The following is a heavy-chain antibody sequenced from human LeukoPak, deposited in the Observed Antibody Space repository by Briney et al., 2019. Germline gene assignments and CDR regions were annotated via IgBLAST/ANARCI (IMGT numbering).Heavy chain of an antibody. V-gene: IGHV3-30*03. D-gene: IGHD4-23*01. CDR1: GFTFSSYG. CDR3: ARDRDGGPDH. CDR2: ISYDGSNK. J-gene: IGHJ4*02. Sequence: GGSLRLSCAASGFTFSSYGMHWVRQAPGKGLEWVAIISYDGSNKYYADSVKGRFTISRDNSKNTLYLQMNSLRVEDTAVYYCARDRDGGPDHWGQGTLVTVSS.